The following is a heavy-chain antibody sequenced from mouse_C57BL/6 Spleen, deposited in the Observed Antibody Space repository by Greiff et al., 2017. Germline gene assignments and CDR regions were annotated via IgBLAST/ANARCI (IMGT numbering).Heavy chain of an antibody. CDR2: ISSGGSYT. V-gene: IGHV5-6*01. CDR1: GFTFSSYG. CDR3: ARQGLGDWFAY. D-gene: IGHD3-1*01. J-gene: IGHJ3*01. Sequence: EVQRVESGGDLVKPGGSLKLSCAASGFTFSSYGMSWVRQTPDKRLEWVATISSGGSYTYYPDSVKGRFTISRDNAKHTLYLQMSRLKSEDTAMYYCARQGLGDWFAYWGQGTLVTVSA.